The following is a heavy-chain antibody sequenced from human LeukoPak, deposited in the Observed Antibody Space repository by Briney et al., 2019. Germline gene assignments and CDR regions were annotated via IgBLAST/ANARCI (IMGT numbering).Heavy chain of an antibody. CDR1: RFTFSTYA. CDR3: AKSWSYYFDSSDYYRFDY. V-gene: IGHV3-23*01. Sequence: PGGSLRLSCAASRFTFSTYAMTWLRQAPGKGLEWVSVISGSAGSTYYADSVKGRFTISRDNSNNRLYLQLNSLRAEDTAVYYCAKSWSYYFDSSDYYRFDYWGQGTLVTVSS. D-gene: IGHD3-22*01. J-gene: IGHJ4*02. CDR2: ISGSAGST.